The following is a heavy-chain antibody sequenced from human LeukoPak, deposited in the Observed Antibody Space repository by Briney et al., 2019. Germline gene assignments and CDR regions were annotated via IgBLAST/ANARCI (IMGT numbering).Heavy chain of an antibody. D-gene: IGHD6-13*01. J-gene: IGHJ4*02. CDR3: ARVTSGYSSSWYVDY. CDR2: IYYSGST. CDR1: GGSISSYY. V-gene: IGHV4-59*01. Sequence: PSETLSLTCTVSGGSISSYYWSWIRQPPGKGLEWIGYIYYSGSTNYSPSLKSRVTISVDTSKNQFSLKLSSVTAADTAVYYCARVTSGYSSSWYVDYWGQGTLVTVSS.